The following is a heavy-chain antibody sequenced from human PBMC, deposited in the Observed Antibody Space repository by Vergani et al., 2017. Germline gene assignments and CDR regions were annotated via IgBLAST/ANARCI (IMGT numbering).Heavy chain of an antibody. V-gene: IGHV1-3*01. CDR2: IHAGNGNT. D-gene: IGHD1-1*01. J-gene: IGHJ6*02. Sequence: QVQLVQSGAEVKKPGASVKVSCKASGYTFTSYAMHWVRQAPGQRLEWMGWIHAGNGNTKYSQKFQGRVTITRDTSASTAYMELSSLRSEDTAVYYCSRVRVRYSGYYYYGMDVWGQGTTVTVSS. CDR3: SRVRVRYSGYYYYGMDV. CDR1: GYTFTSYA.